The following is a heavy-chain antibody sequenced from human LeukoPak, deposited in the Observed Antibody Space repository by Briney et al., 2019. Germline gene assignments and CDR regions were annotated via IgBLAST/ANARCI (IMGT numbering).Heavy chain of an antibody. CDR3: ARGSWYYDSSGYPY. CDR1: GGSISSYY. D-gene: IGHD3-22*01. Sequence: SETLSLTCTVSGGSISSYYWSWIRQPPGKGLEWIGYIYYSGSTDYNPSLKSRVTISVDTSKNQFSLKLSSVTAADTAVYYCARGSWYYDSSGYPYWGQGTLVTVSS. CDR2: IYYSGST. V-gene: IGHV4-59*01. J-gene: IGHJ4*02.